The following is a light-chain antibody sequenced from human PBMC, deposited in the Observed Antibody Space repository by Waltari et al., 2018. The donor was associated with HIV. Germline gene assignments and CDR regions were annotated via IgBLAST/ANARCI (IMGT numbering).Light chain of an antibody. V-gene: IGLV2-8*01. Sequence: QSALTQPPSASGSPGQSVTLSCNGTTSDVGVYNSVSWYQPHTVQAPKLGIYEVSKRPSGVPDRFSGAKSGSTASLTVSGLQAEDEADYYCSSYAGSNTLFGGGTKLTVL. CDR2: EVS. J-gene: IGLJ3*02. CDR3: SSYAGSNTL. CDR1: TSDVGVYNS.